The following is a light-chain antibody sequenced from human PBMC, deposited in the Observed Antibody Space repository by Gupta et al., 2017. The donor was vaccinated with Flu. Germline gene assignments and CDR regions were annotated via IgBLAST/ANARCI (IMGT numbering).Light chain of an antibody. CDR2: GAS. CDR1: QSVSSN. CDR3: QQYKNWHQGLYS. J-gene: IGKJ2*03. Sequence: EIVMTQSPATLSVSPGERATLSCRASQSVSSNLAWYQQKPGQAPRLLIYGASTRATGSPDRFSGSGYGKECTITISSLQSEECAVYYCQQYKNWHQGLYSFGQGTKMEIK. V-gene: IGKV3-15*01.